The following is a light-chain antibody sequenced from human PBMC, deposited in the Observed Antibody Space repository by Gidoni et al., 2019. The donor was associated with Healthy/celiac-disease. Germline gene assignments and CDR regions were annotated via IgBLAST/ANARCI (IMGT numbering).Light chain of an antibody. CDR1: QCVSSY. CDR2: AAS. V-gene: IGKV3-11*01. CDR3: QQRSNWSYT. Sequence: EIVLTQSPATLSLYPGERATLSCRASQCVSSYLAWYQQRPGQAPMLLIYAASHRATAIPARFSGSGSGTDFTLPISLLEPEDFAVYYCQQRSNWSYTFGQGTKLEIK. J-gene: IGKJ2*01.